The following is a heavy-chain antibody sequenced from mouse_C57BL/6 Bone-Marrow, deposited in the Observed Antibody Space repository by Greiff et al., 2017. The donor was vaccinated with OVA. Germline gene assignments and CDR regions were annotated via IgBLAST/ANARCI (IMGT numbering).Heavy chain of an antibody. J-gene: IGHJ3*01. D-gene: IGHD3-1*01. CDR1: GYTFTSYG. Sequence: VKLMESGAELARPGASVKLSCKASGYTFTSYGISWVKQRTGQGLEWIGEIYPRSGNTYYNEKFKGKATLTADKSSSTAYMELRSLTSEDSAVYFCARGAPAWFAYWGQGTLVTVSA. CDR2: IYPRSGNT. CDR3: ARGAPAWFAY. V-gene: IGHV1-81*01.